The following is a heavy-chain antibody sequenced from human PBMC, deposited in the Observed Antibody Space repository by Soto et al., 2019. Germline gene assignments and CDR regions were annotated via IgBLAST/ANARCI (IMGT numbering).Heavy chain of an antibody. Sequence: TLSLTCAVYGGSFSGYYWSWIRQPPGKGLEWIGEINHSGSTNYNPSLKSRVTISVDTSKNQFSLKLSSVTAADTAVYYCARGGTYYDFWRYYYYYGMDVWGQGTTVTSP. D-gene: IGHD3-3*01. CDR2: INHSGST. CDR3: ARGGTYYDFWRYYYYYGMDV. V-gene: IGHV4-34*01. J-gene: IGHJ6*02. CDR1: GGSFSGYY.